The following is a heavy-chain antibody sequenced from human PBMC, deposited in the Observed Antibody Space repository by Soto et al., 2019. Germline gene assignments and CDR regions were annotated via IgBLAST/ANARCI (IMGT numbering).Heavy chain of an antibody. D-gene: IGHD3-10*01. Sequence: EVQLVESGGGLVKPGGSLRLSCAASGFTFSNAWMSWVRQAPGKGLEWVGRIKSKTDGGTTDYAAPVKGRFTISRDDSKNPLYQQMNSLKTEDTAVYYCTTEPGPIWFGELLDYFDYWGQGPLVPVSS. CDR2: IKSKTDGGTT. V-gene: IGHV3-15*01. CDR3: TTEPGPIWFGELLDYFDY. J-gene: IGHJ4*02. CDR1: GFTFSNAW.